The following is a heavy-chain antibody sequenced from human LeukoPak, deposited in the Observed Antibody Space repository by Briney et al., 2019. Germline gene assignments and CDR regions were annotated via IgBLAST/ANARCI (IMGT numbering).Heavy chain of an antibody. CDR3: ARRGCSGGICPFDY. J-gene: IGHJ4*02. CDR1: GDSINSLDL. V-gene: IGHV4-4*02. CDR2: MYLSGTT. D-gene: IGHD2-15*01. Sequence: SETLSLTCTVSGDSINSLDLWSWVRQPPGKGLEWIGEMYLSGTTHSNPSVKSRVTISIDKSKNQFSLNLSSVTAADTAVYHCARRGCSGGICPFDYWGQGTLVTVSS.